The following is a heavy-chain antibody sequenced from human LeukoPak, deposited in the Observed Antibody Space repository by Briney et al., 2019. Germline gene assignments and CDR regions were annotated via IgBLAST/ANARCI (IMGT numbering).Heavy chain of an antibody. D-gene: IGHD2-2*01. Sequence: GGSLRLSCAASGFTFSDYYMSWLRQAPGKGLEWVSYISSSGSTIYYADSVKGRFTISRDNAKNSLYLQMNSLRAEDTAVYYCARDGVPATRKTPYYFDYWGQGTLVTVSS. CDR3: ARDGVPATRKTPYYFDY. J-gene: IGHJ4*02. CDR1: GFTFSDYY. CDR2: ISSSGSTI. V-gene: IGHV3-11*01.